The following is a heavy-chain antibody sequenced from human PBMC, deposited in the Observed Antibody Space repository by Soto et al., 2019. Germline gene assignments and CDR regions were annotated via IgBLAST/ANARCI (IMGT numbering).Heavy chain of an antibody. CDR2: IIPIFGTA. CDR3: ARDSSGYYTTTDHYDY. Sequence: QVQLVQSGAEVKKPGSSEKVSCKASGGTFSSYAISWVRQAPGQGLEWMGGIIPIFGTANYAQKFQGRVTINADESTSTAYMELSSLRSEDTAVYYCARDSSGYYTTTDHYDYWGQGTLVTVSS. CDR1: GGTFSSYA. J-gene: IGHJ4*02. D-gene: IGHD3-22*01. V-gene: IGHV1-69*01.